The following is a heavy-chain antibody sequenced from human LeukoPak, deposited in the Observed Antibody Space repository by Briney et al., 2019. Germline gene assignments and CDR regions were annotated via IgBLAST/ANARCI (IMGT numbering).Heavy chain of an antibody. Sequence: GGSLRLSCAASGFMFSGSAIHWVRQASGKGLEWVGRIRSRANTYATAYIAAVKGRFTVSRDNSKNTLYLQMNSLRAEDTAIYYCAKKYSTGLDPWGQGTLVTVSS. J-gene: IGHJ5*02. D-gene: IGHD1-26*01. CDR3: AKKYSTGLDP. V-gene: IGHV3-73*01. CDR1: GFMFSGSA. CDR2: IRSRANTYAT.